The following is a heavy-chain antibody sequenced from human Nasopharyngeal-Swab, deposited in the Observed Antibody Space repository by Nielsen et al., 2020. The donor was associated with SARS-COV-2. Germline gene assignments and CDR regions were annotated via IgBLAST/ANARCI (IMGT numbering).Heavy chain of an antibody. Sequence: GESLKISCAASGFTFSSSWMYWVRQAPGKGLVWVSRINSDGSSTSYADSVKGRFTISRDNAKNTLYLQMNSLRAEDTAVYYCARVDSWSSFEDYWGQGTLVTVSS. CDR3: ARVDSWSSFEDY. CDR2: INSDGSST. J-gene: IGHJ4*02. CDR1: GFTFSSSW. V-gene: IGHV3-74*01. D-gene: IGHD6-13*01.